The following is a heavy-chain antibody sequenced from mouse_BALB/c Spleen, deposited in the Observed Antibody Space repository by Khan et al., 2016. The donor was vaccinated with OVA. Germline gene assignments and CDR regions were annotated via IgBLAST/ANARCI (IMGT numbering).Heavy chain of an antibody. J-gene: IGHJ2*01. D-gene: IGHD1-1*01. V-gene: IGHV1-76*01. Sequence: QIQLVQSGAELVRPGASVKLSCKTSGYIFTSYWIHWVKQRSGQGLEWIARIYPGTDNTYYNQKLKDKASLTADKSSSTAYLQLSSLKSEDSAVYFCAREEALYYFDYWGQGTTRTVSS. CDR1: GYIFTSYW. CDR2: IYPGTDNT. CDR3: AREEALYYFDY.